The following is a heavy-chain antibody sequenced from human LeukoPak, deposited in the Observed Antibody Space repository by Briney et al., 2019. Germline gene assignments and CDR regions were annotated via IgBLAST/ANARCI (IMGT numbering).Heavy chain of an antibody. CDR3: ASLGAYNKFFED. Sequence: SETLSLTCSVSGGSISTSSYYWGWIRQPPGKGLEWIGAIYYSGNNFYNPSLESRVTISVDTSKNQFSLKMISVTAADTSVYYCASLGAYNKFFEDWGQGTLVTVSS. V-gene: IGHV4-39*07. CDR1: GGSISTSSYY. CDR2: IYYSGNN. D-gene: IGHD5-24*01. J-gene: IGHJ4*01.